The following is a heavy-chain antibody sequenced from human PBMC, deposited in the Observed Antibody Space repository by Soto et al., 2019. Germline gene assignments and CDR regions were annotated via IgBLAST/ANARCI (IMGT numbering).Heavy chain of an antibody. CDR1: GYTFTSYY. D-gene: IGHD6-19*01. Sequence: ASVKVSCKTSGYTFTSYYMHWVRQAPGQGLEWRGIINPSGGSTSYAQKFQGRVTLTRDTSTSTVYMELSSLRSEDTAVYYCASDGRSSYSSAWYYFDYWGQGTLVTVSS. V-gene: IGHV1-46*01. J-gene: IGHJ4*02. CDR2: INPSGGST. CDR3: ASDGRSSYSSAWYYFDY.